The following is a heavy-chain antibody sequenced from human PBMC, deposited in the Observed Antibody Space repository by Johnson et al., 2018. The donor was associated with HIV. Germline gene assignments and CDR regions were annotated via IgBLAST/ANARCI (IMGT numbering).Heavy chain of an antibody. CDR2: ISGSGGST. D-gene: IGHD3-22*01. Sequence: VQLVESRGGFIQPGGSLRLSCAASGFTFSSYAMSWVRQAPGKGLEWVSAISGSGGSTYYADSVKGRFTLSRDNSKNTLYLQMNSLRAEDTAVSYCAKDRITYYYDSSGYYSREPDAFDIWGQGTMVTVSS. J-gene: IGHJ3*02. CDR3: AKDRITYYYDSSGYYSREPDAFDI. CDR1: GFTFSSYA. V-gene: IGHV3-23*04.